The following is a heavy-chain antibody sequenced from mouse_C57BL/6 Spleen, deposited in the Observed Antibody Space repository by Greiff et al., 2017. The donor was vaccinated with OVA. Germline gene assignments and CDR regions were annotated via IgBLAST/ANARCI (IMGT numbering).Heavy chain of an antibody. CDR2: INPNYGTT. J-gene: IGHJ4*01. Sequence: EVKLQESGPELVKPGASVKISCKASGYSFTDYNMNWVKQSNGKSLEWIGVINPNYGTTSYNQKFKGKATLTVDQSSSTAYMQLNSLTSEDSAVYYCARGVSSPGYAMDYWGQGTSVTVSS. CDR1: GYSFTDYN. V-gene: IGHV1-39*01. D-gene: IGHD3-3*01. CDR3: ARGVSSPGYAMDY.